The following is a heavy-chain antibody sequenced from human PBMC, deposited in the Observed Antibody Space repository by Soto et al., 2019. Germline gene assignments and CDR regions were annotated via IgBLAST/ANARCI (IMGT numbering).Heavy chain of an antibody. J-gene: IGHJ6*03. CDR2: ISSSSSYI. Sequence: EVQLVESGGGLVKPGGSLRLSCAASGFTFSSYSMNWVRQAPGKGLEWVSSISSSSSYIYYADSVKGRFTISRDNAKNSLYLQMNGLSAEDTAVYYCARILGYCSGGSCYQQPSYYMDVWGKGTTVTVSS. D-gene: IGHD2-15*01. V-gene: IGHV3-21*01. CDR1: GFTFSSYS. CDR3: ARILGYCSGGSCYQQPSYYMDV.